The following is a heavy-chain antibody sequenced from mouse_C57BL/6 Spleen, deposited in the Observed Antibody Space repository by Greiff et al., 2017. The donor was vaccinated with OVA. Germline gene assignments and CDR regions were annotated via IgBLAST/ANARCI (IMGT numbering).Heavy chain of an antibody. Sequence: QVQLKESGAELVMPGASVKLSCKASGYTFTSYWMHWVKQRPGQGLEWIGEIDPSDSYTNYNQKFKGKSTLTVDKSSSTAYMQLSSLTSEDSAVYDCARWGFTTVVAPFDYWGQGTTLTVSS. CDR2: IDPSDSYT. CDR3: ARWGFTTVVAPFDY. J-gene: IGHJ2*01. D-gene: IGHD1-1*01. V-gene: IGHV1-69*01. CDR1: GYTFTSYW.